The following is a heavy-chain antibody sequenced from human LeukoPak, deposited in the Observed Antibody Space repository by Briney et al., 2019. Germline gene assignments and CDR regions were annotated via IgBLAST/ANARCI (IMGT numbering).Heavy chain of an antibody. V-gene: IGHV1-69*05. D-gene: IGHD6-6*01. CDR1: GGTFSSYA. CDR3: AREPGRGIAARPEDY. Sequence: SVKVSCKASGGTFSSYAISWVRQAPGQGLEWMGRIIPIFGTANYAQKFQGRVTITTDESTSTAYIELSSLRSEDTAVYYCAREPGRGIAARPEDYWGQGTLVTVSS. CDR2: IIPIFGTA. J-gene: IGHJ4*02.